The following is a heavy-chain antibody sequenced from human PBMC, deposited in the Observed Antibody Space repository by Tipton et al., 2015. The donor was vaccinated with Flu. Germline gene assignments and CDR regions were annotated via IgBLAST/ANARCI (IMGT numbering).Heavy chain of an antibody. CDR1: DDSITGYY. CDR2: ISYTGRP. J-gene: IGHJ6*02. CDR3: ARGVIRGDHSYGFDV. D-gene: IGHD2-21*01. Sequence: TLSLTCTVSDDSITGYYWSWIRRPPGKGLEYIGFISYTGRPNYNPSLKSRLAISLDASNHQFSLRLRSVSAADSAVYYCARGVIRGDHSYGFDVWGQGTTVTVSS. V-gene: IGHV4-59*01.